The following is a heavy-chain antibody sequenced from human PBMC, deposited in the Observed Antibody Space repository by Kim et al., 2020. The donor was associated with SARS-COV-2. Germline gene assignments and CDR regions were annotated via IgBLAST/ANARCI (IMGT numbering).Heavy chain of an antibody. Sequence: ASVKVSCKASGYTFTSYAMHWVRQAPGQRIEWMGWINAGNGNTKYSQKFQGRVTITRDTSASTANMELSSLRSEDTAVYYCARGQLANYYYCGMDVWGQGTTVTVSS. J-gene: IGHJ6*02. CDR2: INAGNGNT. CDR3: ARGQLANYYYCGMDV. D-gene: IGHD6-6*01. CDR1: GYTFTSYA. V-gene: IGHV1-3*01.